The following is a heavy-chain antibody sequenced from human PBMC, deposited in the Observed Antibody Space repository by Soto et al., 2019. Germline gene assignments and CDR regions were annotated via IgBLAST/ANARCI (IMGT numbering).Heavy chain of an antibody. CDR2: LSGSGTST. D-gene: IGHD6-19*01. V-gene: IGHV3-23*01. J-gene: IGHJ4*02. CDR3: AKATTNGGWFNPFDS. CDR1: GXSFVNYS. Sequence: GSLRLSCAASGXSFVNYSMNWVRQAPGKGLEWVSGLSGSGTSTYYADSVKGRFTISRDNSRYTLFLQMNSLTADDTAVYYCAKATTNGGWFNPFDSWGQGALVTVSS.